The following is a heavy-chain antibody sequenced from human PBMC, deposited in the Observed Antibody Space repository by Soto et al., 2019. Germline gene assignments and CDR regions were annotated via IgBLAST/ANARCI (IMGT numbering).Heavy chain of an antibody. D-gene: IGHD3-3*01. CDR3: ARVADDVSSGYYYEY. J-gene: IGHJ4*02. Sequence: QVQLVQSGAEVKKPGASVTVSCKASGYTFSRHGISWVRQAPGQGLEWMAWSGNTNYAQKFQGRLTLTTNPSTRTAYMELRSLRSDDTAVYYCARVADDVSSGYYYEYWGQGTLVTVSS. CDR1: GYTFSRHG. V-gene: IGHV1-18*04. CDR2: SGNT.